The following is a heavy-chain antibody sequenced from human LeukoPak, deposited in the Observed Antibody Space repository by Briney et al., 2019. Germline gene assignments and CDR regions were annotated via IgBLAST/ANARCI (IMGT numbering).Heavy chain of an antibody. J-gene: IGHJ4*02. D-gene: IGHD3/OR15-3a*01. CDR2: ISGSGSDI. CDR1: GFIFSGYY. V-gene: IGHV3-11*01. Sequence: GGSLRLSCATSGFIFSGYYMSWIRQAPGKGLEWVSYISGSGSDISYADPVKGRFTVSRDNAKDSLYLQMNSLRAEDTAVYYCGTHAGRTGSDDWGQGTLVTVPS. CDR3: GTHAGRTGSDD.